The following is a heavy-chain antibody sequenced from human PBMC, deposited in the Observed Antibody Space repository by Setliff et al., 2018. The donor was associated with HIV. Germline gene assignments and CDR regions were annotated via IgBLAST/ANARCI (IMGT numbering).Heavy chain of an antibody. CDR3: ARGQTTGEY. CDR2: IRNDGSDK. CDR1: GGSISSDNW. V-gene: IGHV3-7*01. D-gene: IGHD4-17*01. J-gene: IGHJ4*02. Sequence: ETLSLTCAVSGGSISSDNWWTWVRQAPGKGLEWVAYIRNDGSDKYAAVSLRGRFTISRDNAKNSLYVQMNSLRAEDTAVYYCARGQTTGEYWGQGTLVTVSS.